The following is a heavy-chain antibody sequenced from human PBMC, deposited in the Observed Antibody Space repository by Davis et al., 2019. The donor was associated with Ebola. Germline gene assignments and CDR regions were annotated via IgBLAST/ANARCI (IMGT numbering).Heavy chain of an antibody. Sequence: GETLKIPCAASGLTFRNYARSWVRQAPGKGLEWISLICGDGSCTYYADFVKGRFTIARDNANNSLYLQLDSLRAEDTAIYYCVRASYSTRESFDYWGQGALVTVSS. D-gene: IGHD1-26*01. V-gene: IGHV3-23*01. J-gene: IGHJ4*02. CDR3: VRASYSTRESFDY. CDR1: GLTFRNYA. CDR2: ICGDGSCT.